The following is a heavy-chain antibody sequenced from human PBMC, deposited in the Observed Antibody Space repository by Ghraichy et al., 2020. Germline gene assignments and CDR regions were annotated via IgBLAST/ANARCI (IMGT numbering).Heavy chain of an antibody. J-gene: IGHJ6*02. D-gene: IGHD2-2*01. CDR1: GGSFSGYY. CDR2: INHSGST. Sequence: SETLSLTCAVYGGSFSGYYWSWIRQPPGKGLEWIGEINHSGSTNYNPSLKSRVTISVDTSKNQFSLKLSSVTAADTAVYYCARGSVCSSTRCYPVSRRGGGGMDVWGQGTTVTVSS. CDR3: ARGSVCSSTRCYPVSRRGGGGMDV. V-gene: IGHV4-34*01.